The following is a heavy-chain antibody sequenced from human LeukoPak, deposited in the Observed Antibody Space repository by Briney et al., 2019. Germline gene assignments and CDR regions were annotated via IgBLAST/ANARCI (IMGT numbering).Heavy chain of an antibody. V-gene: IGHV3-21*01. D-gene: IGHD1-14*01. CDR2: ISGRGTCI. CDR3: ARFETRGPQSEDN. J-gene: IGHJ4*02. Sequence: PGGSLRLSCAGSGFTFSDYSMNWVRQAPGKGLEWVSSISGRGTCILYADSVKGRFTISRDDAKNSVYLQMNSLRAEDTAVYYCARFETRGPQSEDNWGQGTLVTVSS. CDR1: GFTFSDYS.